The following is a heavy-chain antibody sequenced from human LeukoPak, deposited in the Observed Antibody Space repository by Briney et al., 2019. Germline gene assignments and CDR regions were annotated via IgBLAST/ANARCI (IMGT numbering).Heavy chain of an antibody. V-gene: IGHV3-74*01. CDR1: EITFYTFW. D-gene: IGHD5-12*01. J-gene: IGHJ4*02. CDR2: VDRDGSDT. CDR3: AGGGFSGFDR. Sequence: PGGSLRLSCVASEITFYTFWMHWVRQAPGKGLVWVARVDRDGSDTNYADSVKGRFTVSRDNSKNALYLEMNSLRVEDTAVYYCAGGGFSGFDRWGQGVLVSVSS.